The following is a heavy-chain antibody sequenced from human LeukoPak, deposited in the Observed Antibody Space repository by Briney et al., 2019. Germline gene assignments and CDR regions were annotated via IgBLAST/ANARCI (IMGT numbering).Heavy chain of an antibody. CDR1: GFTFSCCA. J-gene: IGHJ4*02. Sequence: PGGSLRLSCAASGFTFSCCAMSWVRQAPGKGLEWVAVISYDGSNKYYADSVKGRFTISRDNSKNTLYLQMNSLRAEDTAVYFCVRAIGSNTLWGQGTLVTVSS. D-gene: IGHD4-23*01. V-gene: IGHV3-30*03. CDR3: VRAIGSNTL. CDR2: ISYDGSNK.